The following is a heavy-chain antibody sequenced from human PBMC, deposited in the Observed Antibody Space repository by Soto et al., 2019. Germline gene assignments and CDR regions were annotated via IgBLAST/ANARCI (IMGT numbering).Heavy chain of an antibody. Sequence: QLQLEESGSGLVQPSQTLSLTCTVSGGSIGNDDYSWSWVRQPPGKGLEWIGYIYHSGTTYYNPSPSSRVTISVDGSNNQFSLKLTSMTAADTAVYYCATVIPATRYFAYWGQGILVTVSS. CDR1: GGSIGNDDYS. CDR3: ATVIPATRYFAY. V-gene: IGHV4-30-2*01. D-gene: IGHD2-15*01. CDR2: IYHSGTT. J-gene: IGHJ4*02.